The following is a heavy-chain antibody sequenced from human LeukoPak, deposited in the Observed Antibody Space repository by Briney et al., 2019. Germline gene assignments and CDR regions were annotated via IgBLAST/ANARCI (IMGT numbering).Heavy chain of an antibody. Sequence: GGSLRLSCAASGFTFSSYSMNWVRQAPGKGLEWVSSISSSSSYIYYADSVKGRFTISRDNAKNSLYLQMNSLRAEDTAVYYCASLHRDGYNLLDYWGQGTLVTVSS. CDR1: GFTFSSYS. J-gene: IGHJ4*02. CDR2: ISSSSSYI. D-gene: IGHD5-24*01. CDR3: ASLHRDGYNLLDY. V-gene: IGHV3-21*06.